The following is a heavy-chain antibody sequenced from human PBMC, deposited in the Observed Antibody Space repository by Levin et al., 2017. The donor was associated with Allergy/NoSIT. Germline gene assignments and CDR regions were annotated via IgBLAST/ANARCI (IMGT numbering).Heavy chain of an antibody. D-gene: IGHD3-22*01. J-gene: IGHJ4*02. CDR2: ISWNSGSI. V-gene: IGHV3-9*01. CDR3: AKDKIYDSSGWIDY. CDR1: GFTFDDYA. Sequence: SLKISCAASGFTFDDYAMHWVRQAPGKGLEWVSGISWNSGSIGYADSVKGRFTISRDNAKNSLYLQMNSLRAEDTALYYCAKDKIYDSSGWIDYWGQGTLVTVSS.